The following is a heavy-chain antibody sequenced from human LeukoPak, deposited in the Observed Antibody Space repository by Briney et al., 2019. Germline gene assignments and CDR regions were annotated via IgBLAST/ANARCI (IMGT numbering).Heavy chain of an antibody. CDR2: IYYSGST. Sequence: SETLSLTCTVPGGSISSYYWSWIRQPPGKGLEWIGYIYYSGSTNYNPSLKSRVTISVDTSKNQFSLKLSSVTAADTAVYYCARGFSGYGVFDYWGQGTLVTVSS. CDR3: ARGFSGYGVFDY. V-gene: IGHV4-59*01. D-gene: IGHD5-12*01. CDR1: GGSISSYY. J-gene: IGHJ4*02.